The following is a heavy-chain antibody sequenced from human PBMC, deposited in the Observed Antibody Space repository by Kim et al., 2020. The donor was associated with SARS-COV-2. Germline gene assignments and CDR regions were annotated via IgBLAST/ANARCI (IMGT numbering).Heavy chain of an antibody. D-gene: IGHD6-19*01. V-gene: IGHV3-74*01. Sequence: GGSLRLSCAASGFTFSNYLMHWVRQAPGTGLVWVSYISPDGTIIKYADSVKGRFTISRDNAKNTLYLQMNSLRAEDTAVYYCASLMGSSTDLDYWAQGTLVTVSS. CDR2: ISPDGTII. CDR1: GFTFSNYL. CDR3: ASLMGSSTDLDY. J-gene: IGHJ4*02.